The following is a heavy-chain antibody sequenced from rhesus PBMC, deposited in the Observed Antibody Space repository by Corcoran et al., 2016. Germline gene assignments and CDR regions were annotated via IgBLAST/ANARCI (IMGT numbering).Heavy chain of an antibody. V-gene: IGHV4-160*01. D-gene: IGHD3-28*01. CDR3: TRVGVYDSGYSLGCGLDS. CDR2: IYGRSGSP. CDR1: GGSFRRYW. J-gene: IGHJ6*01. Sequence: QVQLQESGPGLVKPSETLSLTCAVSGGSFRRYWLGWIRQPPGKGLGWSGSIYGRSGSPESNPSLTSRATSSRDTSKNKFSLKLSSVTAADTAVYYCTRVGVYDSGYSLGCGLDSWGQGVVVTVSS.